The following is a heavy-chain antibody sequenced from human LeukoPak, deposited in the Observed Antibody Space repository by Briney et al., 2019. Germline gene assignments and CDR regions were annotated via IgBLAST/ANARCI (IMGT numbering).Heavy chain of an antibody. CDR1: GGSISSYY. V-gene: IGHV4-4*07. CDR3: AREERHSSGWYSGNWFDP. CDR2: IYTSGST. Sequence: PSETLSLTCTVSGGSISSYYWSWIRQPAGKGLEWIGRIYTSGSTNYNPSLKCRVTMSVDTSKNQFSLKLSSVTAADTAVYYCAREERHSSGWYSGNWFDPWGQGTLVTVSS. D-gene: IGHD6-19*01. J-gene: IGHJ5*02.